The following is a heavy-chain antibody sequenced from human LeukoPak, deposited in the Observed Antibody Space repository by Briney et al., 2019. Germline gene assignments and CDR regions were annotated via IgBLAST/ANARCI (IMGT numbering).Heavy chain of an antibody. CDR2: MNPNSGNT. J-gene: IGHJ4*02. D-gene: IGHD5-18*01. V-gene: IGHV1-8*02. CDR3: ARGKRATAMVTMDY. Sequence: ASVKVSCKASGYTFTSYGISWVRQAPGQGLEWMGWMNPNSGNTGYAQKFQGRVTMTRNTSISTAYMELSSLRSEDTAVYYCARGKRATAMVTMDYWGQGTLVTVSS. CDR1: GYTFTSYG.